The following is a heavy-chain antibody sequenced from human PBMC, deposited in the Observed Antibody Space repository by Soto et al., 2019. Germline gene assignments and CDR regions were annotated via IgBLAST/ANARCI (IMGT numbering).Heavy chain of an antibody. CDR3: ARGRQYGYYVDY. CDR1: GFTFSSYW. Sequence: EVQLEESGGGLVQPGGSLRLSCAASGFTFSSYWRHWVRQAPGKGLVWVSRINGDGSSTNYADSVKGRFTISRDNAKNTLYLQMNSLRADDTAVYYCARGRQYGYYVDYWGQGILVTVSS. D-gene: IGHD4-17*01. J-gene: IGHJ4*02. V-gene: IGHV3-74*01. CDR2: INGDGSST.